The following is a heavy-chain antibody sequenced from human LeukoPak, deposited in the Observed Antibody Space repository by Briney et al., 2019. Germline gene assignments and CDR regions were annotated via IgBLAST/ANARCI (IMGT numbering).Heavy chain of an antibody. CDR3: ARDGCGGDCYSPDDPYYFDY. Sequence: PGGSLRLSCAASGFTFSSYGMHWVRQAPGKGLEWVAVISYDGSNKYYADSVKGRFTISRDNSKNTLDLQMNSLRAEDTAVYYCARDGCGGDCYSPDDPYYFDYWGQGTLVTVSS. V-gene: IGHV3-30*03. CDR1: GFTFSSYG. CDR2: ISYDGSNK. J-gene: IGHJ4*02. D-gene: IGHD2-21*02.